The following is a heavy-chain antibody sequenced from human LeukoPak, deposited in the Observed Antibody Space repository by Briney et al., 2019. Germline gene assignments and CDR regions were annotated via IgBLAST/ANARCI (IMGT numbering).Heavy chain of an antibody. Sequence: GGSLRLSCVASGFSFSSYHMSWVRQAPGKGLGCVAHIFPDGHQESCDASVRGRFTVSRDNAKNSVFLQMNSLRVEDTAIYYCARWRWQQSEFDLWGQGALVTVSS. J-gene: IGHJ4*02. CDR3: ARWRWQQSEFDL. V-gene: IGHV3-7*01. CDR2: IFPDGHQE. D-gene: IGHD5-24*01. CDR1: GFSFSSYH.